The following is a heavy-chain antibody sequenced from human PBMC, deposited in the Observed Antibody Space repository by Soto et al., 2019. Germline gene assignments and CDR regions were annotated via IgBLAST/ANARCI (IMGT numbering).Heavy chain of an antibody. J-gene: IGHJ4*02. D-gene: IGHD6-19*01. V-gene: IGHV3-23*01. Sequence: GGSLRLSCAASGFTFSSYAMSWVRQAPGKGLEWVSGISGSGGSTYYEDSVKGRFTISRDNSKNTLYLQMNSLRAEDTAVYYCAKSAASSGWRFDYWGQGTLVTVSS. CDR3: AKSAASSGWRFDY. CDR2: ISGSGGST. CDR1: GFTFSSYA.